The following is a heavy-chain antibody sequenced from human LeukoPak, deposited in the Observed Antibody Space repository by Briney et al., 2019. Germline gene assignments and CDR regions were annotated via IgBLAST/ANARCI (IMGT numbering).Heavy chain of an antibody. CDR2: INHSGST. CDR3: ARGPHMVRGVKDAFEI. CDR1: GGSFSGYY. V-gene: IGHV4-34*01. Sequence: SETLSLTCAVYGGSFSGYYWSWIRQPPGKGLEWIGEINHSGSTNYNPSLKSRVTISVDTSKNQFSLKLSSVTAADTAVYYCARGPHMVRGVKDAFEIWGQGTMVTVSS. J-gene: IGHJ3*02. D-gene: IGHD3-10*01.